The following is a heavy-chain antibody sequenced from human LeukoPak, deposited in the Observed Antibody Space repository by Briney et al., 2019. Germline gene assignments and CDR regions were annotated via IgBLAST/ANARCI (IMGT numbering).Heavy chain of an antibody. D-gene: IGHD3-3*01. CDR2: INHSGST. CDR1: GGSFSGYY. Sequence: PSETLSLTCAVYGGSFSGYYWSWIRQPPGKGLEWIGGINHSGSTNYNPSLRSRVTISVGTSKNQFSLKLSSVTAADTAVYYCARGPNYDFWSGYTDWGQGTLVTVSS. J-gene: IGHJ4*02. V-gene: IGHV4-34*01. CDR3: ARGPNYDFWSGYTD.